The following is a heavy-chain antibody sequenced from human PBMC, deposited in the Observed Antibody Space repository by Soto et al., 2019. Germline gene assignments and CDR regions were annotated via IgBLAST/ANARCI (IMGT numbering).Heavy chain of an antibody. CDR1: GYTFTSYY. CDR2: INPNGANT. D-gene: IGHD1-1*01. V-gene: IGHV1-46*01. Sequence: QVQLVQSGAEVKKPGASVKVSCKASGYTFTSYYMHWVRQAPGQGLEWMGVINPNGANTNYAQKCKGRVSMTREASTTTGYMEVSSLISEDTAVYYCVRAASTGNGRRMDVWGQGTTATVSS. J-gene: IGHJ6*02. CDR3: VRAASTGNGRRMDV.